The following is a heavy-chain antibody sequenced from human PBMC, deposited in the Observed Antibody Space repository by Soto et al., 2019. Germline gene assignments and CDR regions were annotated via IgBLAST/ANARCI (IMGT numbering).Heavy chain of an antibody. Sequence: ASVKVSCKASGYTFTSYGISWVRQAPGQGLEWMGWISAYNGNTNYAQKLQGRVTMTTDTSTSTAYMELRSLRSDDTAAYYCARALYGSGSYYPRWDYYNYGRDVWGQGTTVTVSS. D-gene: IGHD3-10*01. CDR3: ARALYGSGSYYPRWDYYNYGRDV. V-gene: IGHV1-18*04. CDR2: ISAYNGNT. J-gene: IGHJ6*02. CDR1: GYTFTSYG.